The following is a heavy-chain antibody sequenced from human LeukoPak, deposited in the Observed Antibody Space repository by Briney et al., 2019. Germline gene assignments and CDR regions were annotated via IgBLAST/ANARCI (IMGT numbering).Heavy chain of an antibody. V-gene: IGHV3-15*01. CDR1: GFTSSNAW. CDR3: ARMAAAGKGDPDY. CDR2: IKSKTDGGTT. J-gene: IGHJ4*02. Sequence: GGSLRPSCAASGFTSSNAWMGWVRQAPGKGLGWVGRIKSKTDGGTTEYAAPVKGRFTISRDDSKNTLYLQMNSLRAEDTAVYYCARMAAAGKGDPDYWGQGTLVTVSS. D-gene: IGHD6-13*01.